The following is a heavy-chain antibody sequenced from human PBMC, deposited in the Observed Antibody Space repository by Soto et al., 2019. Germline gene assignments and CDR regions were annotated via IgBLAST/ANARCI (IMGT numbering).Heavy chain of an antibody. CDR2: INHSGST. Sequence: PSETLSLTCAVYGGSFSGYYWNWIRQPPGKGLEWIGEINHSGSTNYNPSLKSRVTISVDTSKNQFSLKLSSVTAADTAVYYCARGRDCSGGRCYRHSFDIWGQGTMVTVSS. CDR1: GGSFSGYY. J-gene: IGHJ3*02. V-gene: IGHV4-34*01. D-gene: IGHD2-15*01. CDR3: ARGRDCSGGRCYRHSFDI.